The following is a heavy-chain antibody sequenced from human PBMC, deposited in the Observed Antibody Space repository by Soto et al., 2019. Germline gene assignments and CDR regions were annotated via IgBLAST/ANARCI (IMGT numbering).Heavy chain of an antibody. CDR1: GYTFTSYD. CDR2: MNPNSGNT. J-gene: IGHJ3*02. V-gene: IGHV1-8*01. CDR3: ARALLSYYDFWRGYSDAFDI. Sequence: ASVKVSCKASGYTFTSYDINWVRQATGQGLEWMGWMNPNSGNTGYAQKFQGRVTMTRNTSISTAYMELSSLRSEDTAVYYCARALLSYYDFWRGYSDAFDIWGQGTMVTVSS. D-gene: IGHD3-3*01.